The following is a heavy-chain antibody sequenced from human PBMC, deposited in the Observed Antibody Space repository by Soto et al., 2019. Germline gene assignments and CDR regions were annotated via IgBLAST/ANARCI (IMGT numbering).Heavy chain of an antibody. V-gene: IGHV3-23*01. D-gene: IGHD3-3*01. CDR2: ISGSGGST. CDR3: AKEKNFWSGTTAFDS. CDR1: SFTFNMSA. J-gene: IGHJ5*01. Sequence: EVQMLESGGDLVQPGGSLRLSCADSSFTFNMSAMSWVRQAPGKGLEWVSGISGSGGSTYYTDSVKGRFTISRDNSKNTLFSQMDRLGAEDTAVYYCAKEKNFWSGTTAFDSWGQGTLVTVSS.